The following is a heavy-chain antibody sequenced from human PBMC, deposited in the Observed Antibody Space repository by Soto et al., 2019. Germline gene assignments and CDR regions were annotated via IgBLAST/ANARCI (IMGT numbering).Heavy chain of an antibody. CDR2: IIPIFGTA. J-gene: IGHJ6*02. CDR3: AAVGYCSGGSCYEDYYYYYGMDV. CDR1: GGTFSSYA. D-gene: IGHD2-15*01. Sequence: QVQLVQSGAEVKKPGSSVKVSCKASGGTFSSYAISWVRQAPGQGLEWMGGIIPIFGTANYAQKFQGRVTITADESMSTAYMELSSLRSEDTAVYYCAAVGYCSGGSCYEDYYYYYGMDVWGQGTTVTVSS. V-gene: IGHV1-69*01.